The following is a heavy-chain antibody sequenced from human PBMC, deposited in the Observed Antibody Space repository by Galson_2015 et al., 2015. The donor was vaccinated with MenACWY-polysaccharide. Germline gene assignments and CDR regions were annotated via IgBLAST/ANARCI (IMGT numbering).Heavy chain of an antibody. CDR3: AKDCCATTTCCYSTDG. V-gene: IGHV3-23*01. CDR1: GFTFNNYA. J-gene: IGHJ4*02. Sequence: SLRLSCAASGFTFNNYAMTWARQAPGRGLEWVSSIGSDGDRTYYADSVKGRFTVSRDNSRNTLFLQMNTLRAEDTAIYYCAKDCCATTTCCYSTDGWGQGTLVTVSS. D-gene: IGHD2-15*01. CDR2: IGSDGDRT.